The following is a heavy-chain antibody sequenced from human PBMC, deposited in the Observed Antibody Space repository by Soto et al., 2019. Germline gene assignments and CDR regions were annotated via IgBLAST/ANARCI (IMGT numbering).Heavy chain of an antibody. Sequence: PGESLKISCKGSGYSFTSSWIGWVRQMPGKGLGWMGVIYPGDSDNRYSPSFQGKVTISADKSISTAYLQWSSLKASDLAMYYCARLGLSSCYGGNSRGYYYYCMDVWGQGTTVTVSS. D-gene: IGHD3-16*02. CDR2: IYPGDSDN. CDR3: ARLGLSSCYGGNSRGYYYYCMDV. CDR1: GYSFTSSW. J-gene: IGHJ6*02. V-gene: IGHV5-51*01.